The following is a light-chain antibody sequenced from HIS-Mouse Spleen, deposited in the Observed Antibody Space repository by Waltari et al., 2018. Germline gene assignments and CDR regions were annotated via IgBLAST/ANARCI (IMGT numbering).Light chain of an antibody. CDR2: DAS. V-gene: IGKV3-11*01. CDR3: QQRSNCVT. J-gene: IGKJ4*01. CDR1: QSVSSY. Sequence: EIVLTQSPATLSLSPGERATLSCRASQSVSSYLAWYQQKPGQAPRLLIYDASSRAPSIPTRFSGSSSATVFTPTISSLDPEDVAFYCCQQRSNCVTFGGGTKVEIK.